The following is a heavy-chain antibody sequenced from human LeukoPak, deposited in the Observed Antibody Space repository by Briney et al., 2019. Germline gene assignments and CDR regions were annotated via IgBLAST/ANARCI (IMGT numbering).Heavy chain of an antibody. Sequence: PSETLSLTCTVSGGSISSGSYYWSWIRQPAGKGLEWIGRIYTSGSTNYNPSLKSRVTISVDTSKNQFSLKLSSVTAADTAVYYCAREEVEMATIGDYYMDVWGKGTTVTISS. J-gene: IGHJ6*03. CDR2: IYTSGST. CDR3: AREEVEMATIGDYYMDV. D-gene: IGHD5-24*01. V-gene: IGHV4-61*02. CDR1: GGSISSGSYY.